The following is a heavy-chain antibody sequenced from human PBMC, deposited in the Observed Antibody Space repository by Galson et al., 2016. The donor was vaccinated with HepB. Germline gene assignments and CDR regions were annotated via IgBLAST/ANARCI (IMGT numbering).Heavy chain of an antibody. J-gene: IGHJ4*02. Sequence: SLRLSCAASGFTFTNYAMTWVRQAPGKGLQWVSGISGSINATYYADSVKGRFIISRDDSKNTVYLQVNSLRAGDTAVYYCAREYLGGFGDYVPLFDSWGQGTLVTVSS. CDR1: GFTFTNYA. V-gene: IGHV3-23*01. CDR2: ISGSINAT. CDR3: AREYLGGFGDYVPLFDS. D-gene: IGHD3-16*01.